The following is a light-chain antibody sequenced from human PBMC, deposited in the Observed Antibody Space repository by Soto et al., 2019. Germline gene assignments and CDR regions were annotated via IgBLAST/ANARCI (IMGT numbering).Light chain of an antibody. CDR1: QTVGNNY. CDR2: DAS. J-gene: IGKJ5*01. CDR3: QQRSNWPPIT. Sequence: EFVLTQSPGTLSLSPGERTTLSCRASQTVGNNYLAWYQQKPGQAPTLLIYDASNRATGIPDRFSGGGSGTDFTLTISSLEPEDFAVYYCQQRSNWPPITFGQGTRLEIK. V-gene: IGKV3D-20*02.